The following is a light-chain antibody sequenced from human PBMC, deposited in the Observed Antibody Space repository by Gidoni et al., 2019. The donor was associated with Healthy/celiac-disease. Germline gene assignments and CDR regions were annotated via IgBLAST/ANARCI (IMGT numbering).Light chain of an antibody. J-gene: IGKJ4*01. CDR3: QQSYSTLT. CDR2: ASS. Sequence: DIQMTQSPSSLSASVGDRVTITCRASQRISSYLNWYQQKPGKAPKLLIYASSSLQSVVPSRFSGSVSGTDFTLTISSLQPEDFATYYCQQSYSTLTFGGGTKVEIK. V-gene: IGKV1-39*01. CDR1: QRISSY.